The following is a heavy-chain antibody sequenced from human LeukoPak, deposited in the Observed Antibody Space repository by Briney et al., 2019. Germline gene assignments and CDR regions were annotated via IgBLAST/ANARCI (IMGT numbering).Heavy chain of an antibody. V-gene: IGHV1-24*01. D-gene: IGHD6-13*01. Sequence: ASVKVSCKVSGYTLTELSMHWVRQAPGKGLEWMGGFDPEDGETIYAQKFQGRVTMTEDASTDTAYMELSSLRSEDTAVYYCATDRIAAAGSEDYYYYYGMDVWGQGTTVTVSS. CDR3: ATDRIAAAGSEDYYYYYGMDV. CDR2: FDPEDGET. CDR1: GYTLTELS. J-gene: IGHJ6*02.